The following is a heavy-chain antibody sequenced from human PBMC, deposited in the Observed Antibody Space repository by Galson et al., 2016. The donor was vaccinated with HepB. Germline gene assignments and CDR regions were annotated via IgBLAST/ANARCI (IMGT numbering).Heavy chain of an antibody. V-gene: IGHV3-7*03. CDR3: ARVRGHYGMDV. Sequence: SLRLSCAASGFSFSSYWMTWVRQAPGKGLEWVANIKQDGSEKYYVDSVKGRFSISRDNAKNSLYLQMNSLRAEDTAVYYCARVRGHYGMDVWGQGTTVTVSS. J-gene: IGHJ6*02. CDR1: GFSFSSYW. CDR2: IKQDGSEK.